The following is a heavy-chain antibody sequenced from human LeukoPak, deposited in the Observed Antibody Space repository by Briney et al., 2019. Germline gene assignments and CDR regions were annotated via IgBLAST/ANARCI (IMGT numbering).Heavy chain of an antibody. V-gene: IGHV3-74*01. CDR3: TRDMYGPRDY. D-gene: IGHD2-8*01. CDR1: GFTFSRYW. J-gene: IGHJ4*02. CDR2: INSDGSTT. Sequence: GGSQRLPCTASGFTFSRYWMHWLRQVPGKGLVWVSRINSDGSTTSYADFVKGRFTISRDNAKNTLYLQMNSLRGEDTAVYYCTRDMYGPRDYWGQGTLVTVSS.